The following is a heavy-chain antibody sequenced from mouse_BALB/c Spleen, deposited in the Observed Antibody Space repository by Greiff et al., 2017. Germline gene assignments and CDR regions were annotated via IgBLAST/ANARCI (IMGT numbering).Heavy chain of an antibody. CDR3: ARNYYYGSRGAWFAY. J-gene: IGHJ3*01. CDR1: GFDFSRYW. Sequence: EVQLLESGGGLVQPGGSLKLSCAASGFDFSRYWMSWVRQAPGKGLEWIGEINPDSSTINYTPSLKDKFIISRDNAKNTLYLQMSKVRSEDTALYYCARNYYYGSRGAWFAYWGQGTLVTVSA. CDR2: INPDSSTI. V-gene: IGHV4-1*02. D-gene: IGHD1-1*01.